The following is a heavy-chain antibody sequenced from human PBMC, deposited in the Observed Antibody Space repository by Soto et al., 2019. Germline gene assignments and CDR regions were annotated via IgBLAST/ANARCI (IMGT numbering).Heavy chain of an antibody. CDR3: ARFNLWFGESSTDIYGMDV. CDR1: GYSISSGYY. D-gene: IGHD3-10*01. CDR2: IYHSGST. J-gene: IGHJ6*02. Sequence: SETLSLTCAVSGYSISSGYYCGWIRQPPGKGLEWIGSIYHSGSTYYNPSLKSRVTISVDTSKNQFSLKLSSVTAADTAVYYCARFNLWFGESSTDIYGMDVWGQGTTVTVSS. V-gene: IGHV4-38-2*01.